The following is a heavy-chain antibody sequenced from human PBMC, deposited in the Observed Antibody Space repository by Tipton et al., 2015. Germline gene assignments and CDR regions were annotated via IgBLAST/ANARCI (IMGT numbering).Heavy chain of an antibody. D-gene: IGHD6-13*01. CDR3: ARAYSSSWYYFDY. J-gene: IGHJ4*02. V-gene: IGHV1-3*04. CDR2: IYTANGNT. Sequence: QLVQSGADLKKPGASVKVPCKASGYTFTNYAMHWVRQAPGQRLEWMGRIYTANGNTEYSQKFQGRVTITRDTSASTTYMELSSLRSEDTALYYCARAYSSSWYYFDYWGQGTLVTVSS. CDR1: GYTFTNYA.